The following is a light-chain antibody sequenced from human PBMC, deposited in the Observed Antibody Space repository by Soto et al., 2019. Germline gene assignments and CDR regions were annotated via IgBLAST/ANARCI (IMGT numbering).Light chain of an antibody. Sequence: EIVLTQSPGTLSLSPGERATLSCRASQSVSSSNLDWYQQKPGQAPRLFIHGQFNRATGIPDRFNGSASGTDFSLTLSRLEPEDFAVYHCHQYERSPWTFGQGKKVEIK. CDR1: QSVSSSN. J-gene: IGKJ1*01. V-gene: IGKV3-20*01. CDR2: GQF. CDR3: HQYERSPWT.